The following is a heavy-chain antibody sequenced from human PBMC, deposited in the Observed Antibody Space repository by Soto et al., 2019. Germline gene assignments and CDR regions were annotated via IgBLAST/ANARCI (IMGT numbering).Heavy chain of an antibody. CDR3: AKDAVYNDGSWLIDH. CDR2: IYGSGRGI. Sequence: EVRLLESGGGLGQPGGSLRLSCSASGLPHSNFAMMWVRQAPGKGLECVSGIYGSGRGIEYADSVKGRFTTSRDNSKNTVYLQMTDLWADATALYYCAKDAVYNDGSWLIDHWGRGTQVTVSS. CDR1: GLPHSNFA. J-gene: IGHJ4*02. D-gene: IGHD3-16*01. V-gene: IGHV3-23*05.